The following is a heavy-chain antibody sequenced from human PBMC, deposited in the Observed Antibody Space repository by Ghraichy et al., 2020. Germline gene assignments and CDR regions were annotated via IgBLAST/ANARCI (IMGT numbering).Heavy chain of an antibody. V-gene: IGHV3-23*01. J-gene: IGHJ4*02. CDR3: AKANGYSTAWWVDYFDY. Sequence: GESLNISCAASEFIFSNYAMSWVRQAPGKGLEWVSSIDNSGSNKYYADSVKGRFTISRDNSKNTLYLQMDSLRVEDTAVYYCAKANGYSTAWWVDYFDYWGQGTLVTVSS. D-gene: IGHD2/OR15-2a*01. CDR1: EFIFSNYA. CDR2: IDNSGSNK.